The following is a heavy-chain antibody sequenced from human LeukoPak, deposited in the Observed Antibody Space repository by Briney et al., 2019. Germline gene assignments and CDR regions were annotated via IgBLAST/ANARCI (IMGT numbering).Heavy chain of an antibody. CDR1: GFTFSRYW. CDR3: AKDWHTVTSFDY. CDR2: IKEDGSAK. J-gene: IGHJ4*02. V-gene: IGHV3-7*01. Sequence: QSGGSLRLSCTASGFTFSRYWMTWVRQAPGKGLEWVANIKEDGSAKYYVDSMKGRFTISRDNSKNTLYLQMNSLRAEDTAVYYCAKDWHTVTSFDYWGQGTLVTVSS. D-gene: IGHD4-17*01.